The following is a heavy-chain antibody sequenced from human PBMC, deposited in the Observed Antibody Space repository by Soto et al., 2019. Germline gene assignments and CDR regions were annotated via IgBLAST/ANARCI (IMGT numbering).Heavy chain of an antibody. D-gene: IGHD6-13*01. V-gene: IGHV3-66*01. CDR2: IYSGGST. J-gene: IGHJ1*01. Sequence: VQLVESGGGLVQPGGSLRLSCAASGFTVSSNYMSWVRQAPGKGLEWVSVIYSGGSTYYADSVKGRFTISRDNSMNTLYLQMNSLRAEDTAVYYCARDGYSSSWYAAYFQHWGQGTLVTVSS. CDR3: ARDGYSSSWYAAYFQH. CDR1: GFTVSSNY.